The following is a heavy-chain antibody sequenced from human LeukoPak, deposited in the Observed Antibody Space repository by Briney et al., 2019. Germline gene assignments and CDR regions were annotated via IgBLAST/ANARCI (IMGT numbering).Heavy chain of an antibody. CDR3: ARDLNVRGVINWFDP. D-gene: IGHD3-10*01. CDR2: IYYSGST. Sequence: SETLSLTCTVSGGSISSYYWSWIRQPPGKGLEWIGYIYYSGSTYYNPSLRSRVTISVDTSKNQFSLKLSSVTAADTAVYYCARDLNVRGVINWFDPWGQGTLVTVSS. CDR1: GGSISSYY. V-gene: IGHV4-59*12. J-gene: IGHJ5*02.